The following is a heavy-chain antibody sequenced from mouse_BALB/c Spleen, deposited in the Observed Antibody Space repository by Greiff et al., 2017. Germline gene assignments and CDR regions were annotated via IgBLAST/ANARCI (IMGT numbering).Heavy chain of an antibody. Sequence: QVQLQQSGPELVRPGVSVKISCKGSGYTFTDYAMHWVKQSHAKSLEWIGVISTYYGNTNYNQKFKGKATMTVDKSSSTAYMELARLTSEDSAIYYCARYYGYDGELGYWYFDVWGVGTTVTVSS. J-gene: IGHJ1*01. CDR1: GYTFTDYA. CDR2: ISTYYGNT. D-gene: IGHD2-2*01. CDR3: ARYYGYDGELGYWYFDV. V-gene: IGHV1-67*01.